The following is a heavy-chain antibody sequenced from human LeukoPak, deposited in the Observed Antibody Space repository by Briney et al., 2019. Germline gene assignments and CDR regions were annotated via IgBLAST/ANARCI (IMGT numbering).Heavy chain of an antibody. J-gene: IGHJ4*02. CDR2: ISAYNGNT. Sequence: ASVKVSCKASGYTFTSYGISWVRQAPGQGLEWMGWISAYNGNTNYAQKLQGRVTMTTDTSTSTAYMELRSLRSDDTAVYYCARDCISTSCYRPPYYWGQGTLVTVSS. D-gene: IGHD2-2*01. V-gene: IGHV1-18*01. CDR3: ARDCISTSCYRPPYY. CDR1: GYTFTSYG.